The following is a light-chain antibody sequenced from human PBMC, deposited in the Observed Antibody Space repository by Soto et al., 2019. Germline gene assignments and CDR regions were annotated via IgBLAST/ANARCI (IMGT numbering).Light chain of an antibody. CDR1: QSVSSSY. CDR2: GAS. CDR3: QQYNNWPLT. J-gene: IGKJ4*01. V-gene: IGKV3-15*01. Sequence: EIVMTQSPVTLSVSPGERATLSCRASQSVSSSYLAWYQQKPGQAPRLLIYGASTRATDIPARFSGSGSGTEFTLTISSLQSEDFALYYCQQYNNWPLTFGGGTKVDIK.